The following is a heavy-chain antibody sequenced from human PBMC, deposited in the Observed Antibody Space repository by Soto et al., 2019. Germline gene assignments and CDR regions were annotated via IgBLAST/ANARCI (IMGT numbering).Heavy chain of an antibody. CDR3: AGPGYSSQDY. D-gene: IGHD5-18*01. CDR2: ISGSGDGT. Sequence: QPGGSLRLSCAASGFTFSSFPLSWVRQAPGMGLEWVSAISGSGDGTDYADSVKGRFTISRDNSKNTLYLQMNSLRAEDTAIYYCAGPGYSSQDYWGQGALVTVSS. CDR1: GFTFSSFP. J-gene: IGHJ4*02. V-gene: IGHV3-23*01.